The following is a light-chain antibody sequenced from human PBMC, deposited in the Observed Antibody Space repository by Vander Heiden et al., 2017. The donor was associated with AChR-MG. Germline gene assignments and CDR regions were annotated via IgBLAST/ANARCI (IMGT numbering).Light chain of an antibody. CDR1: SSNLGRNI. J-gene: IGLJ1*01. Sequence: QSVLTQPPSASETPGQRVTISCSGSSSNLGRNIVHWYQQVPGSAPKLLIYSNNQRPSGVPDRFSGSKSGTSASLAISGLQSEDEADYYCAAWDDSLLGYVFGTGTKVTVL. CDR3: AAWDDSLLGYV. V-gene: IGLV1-44*01. CDR2: SNN.